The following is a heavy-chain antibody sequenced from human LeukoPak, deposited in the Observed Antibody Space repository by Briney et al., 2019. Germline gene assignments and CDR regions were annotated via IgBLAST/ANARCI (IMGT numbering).Heavy chain of an antibody. Sequence: GGSLRLSCVASGFTFSSYWMHWVRQAPGQGLVWVSRINSDGSSTSYADSVKGRFTISRDNAWNTLYLQMNSLRAEDTAVYYCARGLGFWSGYDYWGQGTLVTVSS. CDR1: GFTFSSYW. CDR2: INSDGSST. D-gene: IGHD3-3*01. J-gene: IGHJ4*02. CDR3: ARGLGFWSGYDY. V-gene: IGHV3-74*01.